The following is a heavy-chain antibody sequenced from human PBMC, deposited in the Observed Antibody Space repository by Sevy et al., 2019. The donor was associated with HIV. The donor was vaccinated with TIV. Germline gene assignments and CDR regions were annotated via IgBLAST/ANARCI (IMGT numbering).Heavy chain of an antibody. CDR2: IQYDGSNK. CDR1: GFSYNSYG. V-gene: IGHV3-30*02. D-gene: IGHD2-21*01. Sequence: GGSLRLSCAASGFSYNSYGMHWVRQAPGKGLEWVAYIQYDGSNKDYADSVKGRFTISRDNSKNTLDLQMNSLRVEDTAVYYCVKEGGGEGGDHWGQGTLVTVSS. CDR3: VKEGGGEGGDH. J-gene: IGHJ4*02.